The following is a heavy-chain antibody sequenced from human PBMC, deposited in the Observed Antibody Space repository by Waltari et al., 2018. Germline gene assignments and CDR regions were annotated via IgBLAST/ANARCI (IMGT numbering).Heavy chain of an antibody. V-gene: IGHV1-18*01. CDR3: ARDRGYNPDTFDI. D-gene: IGHD5-12*01. CDR1: GYTFNTYG. CDR2: IRSYKDNP. J-gene: IGHJ3*02. Sequence: QVQLVQSGTEVKKPGASVKVSCKASGYTFNTYGISWVRRAPGQGLEWMGWIRSYKDNPNYAQKLQGRVTTPTATSTTTVYMELRSLRSDDTAVYYCARDRGYNPDTFDIWGQGTMVTVSS.